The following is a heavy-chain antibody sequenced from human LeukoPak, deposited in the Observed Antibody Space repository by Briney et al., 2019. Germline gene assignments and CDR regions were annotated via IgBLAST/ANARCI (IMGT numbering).Heavy chain of an antibody. J-gene: IGHJ4*02. D-gene: IGHD1-26*01. V-gene: IGHV4-4*02. Sequence: SGTLSLTCAVSGGSISSRNWWSWVRQPPGKGLEWIGEIYHSGSTNYNPSLKSRVTISVDKSKNQFSLKLSSVTAADTAVYYCARVGYSGSLEVPLWYWGQGTLVTVSS. CDR2: IYHSGST. CDR3: ARVGYSGSLEVPLWY. CDR1: GGSISSRNW.